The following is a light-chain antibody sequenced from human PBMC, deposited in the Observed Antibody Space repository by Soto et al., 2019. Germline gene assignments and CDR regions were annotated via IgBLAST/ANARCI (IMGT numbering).Light chain of an antibody. CDR1: QSVNSN. Sequence: EIVMSLSPATLSVSQGERATLSCRASQSVNSNYLAWYQQKPGQAPRLLIYGISKRATDIPDRFSGSGSGTEFTLTISSLQPEDFATYYCQQHGQWPITFGQGTRLEIK. CDR2: GIS. V-gene: IGKV3D-15*01. CDR3: QQHGQWPIT. J-gene: IGKJ5*01.